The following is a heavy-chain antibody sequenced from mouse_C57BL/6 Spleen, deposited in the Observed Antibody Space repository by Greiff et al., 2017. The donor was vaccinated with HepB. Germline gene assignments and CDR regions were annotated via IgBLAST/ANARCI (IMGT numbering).Heavy chain of an antibody. CDR1: GYTFTSYW. CDR2: IDPSDSYT. J-gene: IGHJ4*01. V-gene: IGHV1-69*01. Sequence: QVQLKQPGAELVMPGASVKLSCKASGYTFTSYWMHWVKQRPGQGLEWIGEIDPSDSYTNYNQKFKGKSTLTVDKSSSTAYMQLSSLTSEDSAVYYCARKQGSQYAMDYWGQGTSVTVSS. CDR3: ARKQGSQYAMDY.